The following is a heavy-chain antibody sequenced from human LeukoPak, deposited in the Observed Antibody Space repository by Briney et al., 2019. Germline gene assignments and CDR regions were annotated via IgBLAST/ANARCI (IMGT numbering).Heavy chain of an antibody. CDR3: ARGHPHGWELYLDY. J-gene: IGHJ4*02. D-gene: IGHD4-23*01. CDR1: GFTLSSYS. Sequence: GGSLRLSCAASGFTLSSYSMNWVRQAPGKGLEWVSSISSSSSYIYYADSVKGRFTVSRDSAKNTLFLQINSLRVDDTAVYYCARGHPHGWELYLDYWGQGALVIVSS. V-gene: IGHV3-21*01. CDR2: ISSSSSYI.